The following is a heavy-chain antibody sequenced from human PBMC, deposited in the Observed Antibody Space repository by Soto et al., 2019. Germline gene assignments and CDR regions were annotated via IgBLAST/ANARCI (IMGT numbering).Heavy chain of an antibody. D-gene: IGHD1-26*01. V-gene: IGHV3-23*01. CDR3: AKGLNSGSYRFYWYFDL. Sequence: EVQLLESGGGLVQPGGSLRLSCAASGFTFTNYAMSWVRQAPGQGLEWVSTISGSGGSPYYADSVKGRFTISRDNSKNTLYLQMNSLRADDSALYFCAKGLNSGSYRFYWYFDLWGRGTLVIVSS. CDR2: ISGSGGSP. CDR1: GFTFTNYA. J-gene: IGHJ2*01.